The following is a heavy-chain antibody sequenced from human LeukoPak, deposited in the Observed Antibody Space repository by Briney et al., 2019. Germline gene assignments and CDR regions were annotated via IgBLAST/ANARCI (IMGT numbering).Heavy chain of an antibody. CDR1: GGSFSGYY. J-gene: IGHJ4*02. CDR2: INNSGST. V-gene: IGHV4-34*01. D-gene: IGHD5-24*01. Sequence: SETLSLTSAVYGGSFSGYYWSWIRQPPGKGLEWIGEINNSGSTNYNPSLKSRVTISVDTSKNQFSLKLSSVTAADTAVYYCARHSGDGQSFLFDYWGRGILVTVSS. CDR3: ARHSGDGQSFLFDY.